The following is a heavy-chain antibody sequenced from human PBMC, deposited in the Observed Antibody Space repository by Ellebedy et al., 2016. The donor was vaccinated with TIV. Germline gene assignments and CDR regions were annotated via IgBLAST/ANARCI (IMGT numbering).Heavy chain of an antibody. CDR1: GFNVSDHG. V-gene: IGHV3-23*01. CDR2: IDGRSDWT. J-gene: IGHJ4*02. D-gene: IGHD1-26*01. Sequence: GGSLRLSXAAPGFNVSDHGMSWVRQAPGKGLEWVSGIDGRSDWTDYLDSVKGRFTTSRDNSKNTLHLQMNSLRVEDTAVYFCTRDSGWEESDWGQGTLVIVSS. CDR3: TRDSGWEESD.